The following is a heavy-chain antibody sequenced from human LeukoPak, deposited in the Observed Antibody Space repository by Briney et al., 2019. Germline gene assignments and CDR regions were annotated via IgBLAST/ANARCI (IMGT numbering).Heavy chain of an antibody. Sequence: SETLSLTCAVYGGSFSGYYWSWIRQPPGKGLEWIGEIDHSGSTNYNPSLKSRVTISVDTSKNQFSLKLSSVTAADTAVYYCAPIIRNGVDVWGQGTTVTVSS. D-gene: IGHD5-24*01. CDR2: IDHSGST. CDR3: APIIRNGVDV. V-gene: IGHV4-34*01. CDR1: GGSFSGYY. J-gene: IGHJ6*02.